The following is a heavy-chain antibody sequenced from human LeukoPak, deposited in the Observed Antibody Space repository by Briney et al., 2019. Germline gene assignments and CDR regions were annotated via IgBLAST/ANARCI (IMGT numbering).Heavy chain of an antibody. V-gene: IGHV3-7*01. J-gene: IGHJ4*02. CDR3: AKDPSGANDY. Sequence: GGSLRLSCTASGFTFSNYWMSWVRQSPGKGLEWVANIKQDESEKYYVDSVKGRFTISRDNAKNSMYLQMNSLRAEDTAVYYCAKDPSGANDYWGQGTLVTVSS. CDR2: IKQDESEK. CDR1: GFTFSNYW.